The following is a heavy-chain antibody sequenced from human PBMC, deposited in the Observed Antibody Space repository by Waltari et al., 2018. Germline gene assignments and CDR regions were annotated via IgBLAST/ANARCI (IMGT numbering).Heavy chain of an antibody. D-gene: IGHD5-12*01. CDR1: GGSFSGYY. CDR2: INHSVST. Sequence: QVQLQQWGAGLLKPSETLSLTCAVYGGSFSGYYWRWIRQPPGKGLEWIGEINHSVSTNYNPSLKSRVTISVDTSKNQFSLKLSSVTAADTAVYYCARGVAKGYYYYGMDVWGQGTTVTVSS. V-gene: IGHV4-34*01. J-gene: IGHJ6*02. CDR3: ARGVAKGYYYYGMDV.